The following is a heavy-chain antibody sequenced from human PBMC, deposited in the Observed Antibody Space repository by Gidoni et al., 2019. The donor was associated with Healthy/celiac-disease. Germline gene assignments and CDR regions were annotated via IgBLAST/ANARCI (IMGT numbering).Heavy chain of an antibody. CDR1: GFTFSSYG. V-gene: IGHV3-30*18. D-gene: IGHD3-3*01. Sequence: QVQLVESGGGVVQPGRSLRLSCAASGFTFSSYGMHRVRQAPGKGLEWVAVISYDGSNKYYADSVKGRFTISRDNSKNTLYLQMNSLRAEDTAVYYCAKDIQYYDFWSGYSRGGMDVWGQGTTVTVSS. CDR3: AKDIQYYDFWSGYSRGGMDV. CDR2: ISYDGSNK. J-gene: IGHJ6*02.